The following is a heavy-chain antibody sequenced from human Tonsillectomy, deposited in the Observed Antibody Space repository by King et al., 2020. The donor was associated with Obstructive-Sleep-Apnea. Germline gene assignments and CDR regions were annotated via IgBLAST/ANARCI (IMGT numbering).Heavy chain of an antibody. D-gene: IGHD5-12*01. CDR1: GFTFSSYS. Sequence: VQLVESGGGLVKPGGSLRLSCAASGFTFSSYSMNWVRQAPGKGLKWVSSISSSSSYIYYADSVKGRFTISRDNAKNSLYLQMNSLRAEDTAVYYCARDRGGYGIFDYWGQGTLVTVSS. CDR2: ISSSSSYI. CDR3: ARDRGGYGIFDY. V-gene: IGHV3-21*01. J-gene: IGHJ4*02.